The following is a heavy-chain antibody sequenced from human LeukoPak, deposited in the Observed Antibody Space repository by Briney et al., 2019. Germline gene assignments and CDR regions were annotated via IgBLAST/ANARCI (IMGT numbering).Heavy chain of an antibody. CDR1: GYIFTNYY. V-gene: IGHV1-46*01. D-gene: IGHD4-11*01. CDR2: INPSGGST. CDR3: TRDPGLTNFYYYMDV. J-gene: IGHJ6*03. Sequence: GALVKVSCKASGYIFTNYYMHWVRQAPGQGLEWLGIINPSGGSTTYAQKFQGRVTMTSDMSTNTAYMELSSLISEDTAVYYCTRDPGLTNFYYYMDVWGKGTTVTVSS.